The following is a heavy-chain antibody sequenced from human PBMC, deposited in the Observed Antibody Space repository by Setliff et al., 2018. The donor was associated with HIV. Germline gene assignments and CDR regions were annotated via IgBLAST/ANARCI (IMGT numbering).Heavy chain of an antibody. V-gene: IGHV5-51*01. CDR2: VFPDDSDT. CDR1: GYSFTTLW. J-gene: IGHJ4*02. CDR3: ARSMGFKATTRLDF. D-gene: IGHD3-10*01. Sequence: GESLKISCQASGYSFTTLWIAWVRQMPGKDLEWMGMVFPDDSDTRYSPSFQGQVSMSADKSINTAYLQWSSLKASDTAVYYCARSMGFKATTRLDFWGPGTLVTVS.